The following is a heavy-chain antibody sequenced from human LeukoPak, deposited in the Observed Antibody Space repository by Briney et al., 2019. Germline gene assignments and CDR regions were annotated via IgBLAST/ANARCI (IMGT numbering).Heavy chain of an antibody. CDR1: GYSFTSYC. Sequence: GESLKISCKGSGYSFTSYCIGWAREIPGKGLECMVIIYHRDSDTRYSPSFEGQITISVDKSISTAYLQWSSLKASDTAVYYCARHGHCTNGVCYSNYYYHMDVWAKGPRSPSP. V-gene: IGHV5-51*01. J-gene: IGHJ6*03. D-gene: IGHD2-8*01. CDR2: IYHRDSDT. CDR3: ARHGHCTNGVCYSNYYYHMDV.